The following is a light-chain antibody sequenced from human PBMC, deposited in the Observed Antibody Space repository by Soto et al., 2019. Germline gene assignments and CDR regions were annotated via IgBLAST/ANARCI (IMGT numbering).Light chain of an antibody. J-gene: IGKJ2*01. CDR1: QSVVSNY. V-gene: IGKV3-20*01. CDR3: HQYGSVPRT. CDR2: GIS. Sequence: EIVLTQSPGTLSLSPGERATLSCRPSQSVVSNYFAWFQQKPGQAPRLLIYGISSRATGIPDRFSGSGSGTDFSLTISRLEPEDFAVYYCHQYGSVPRTFGQGTKLEIK.